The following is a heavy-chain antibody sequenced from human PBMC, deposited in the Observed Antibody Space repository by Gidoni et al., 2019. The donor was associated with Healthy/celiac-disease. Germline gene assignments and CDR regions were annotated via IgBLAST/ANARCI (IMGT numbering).Heavy chain of an antibody. CDR3: AREDGSVEMATTGYYYYGMDV. D-gene: IGHD1-1*01. CDR1: GGTFSSYT. J-gene: IGHJ6*02. V-gene: IGHV1-69*08. CDR2: IIPILGIA. Sequence: QVQLVQSGAEVKKPGSSVKVSCKASGGTFSSYTISWVRQAPGQGLEWMGRIIPILGIANYAQKFQGRVTITADKSTSTAYMELSSLRSEDTAVYYCAREDGSVEMATTGYYYYGMDVWGQGTTVTVSS.